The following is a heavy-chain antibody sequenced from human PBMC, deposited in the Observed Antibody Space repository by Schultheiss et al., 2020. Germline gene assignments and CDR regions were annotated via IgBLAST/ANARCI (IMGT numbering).Heavy chain of an antibody. D-gene: IGHD6-6*01. V-gene: IGHV4-59*01. CDR3: ARGPIAARPTNWFDP. J-gene: IGHJ5*02. CDR1: GGSISSYY. CDR2: IYYSGST. Sequence: SETLSLTCTVSGGSISSYYWSWIRQPPGKGLEWIGYIYYSGSTNYNPSLKSRVTISVDTSKNQFSLKLSSVTAADTAVYYCARGPIAARPTNWFDPWGQGTLVTVSS.